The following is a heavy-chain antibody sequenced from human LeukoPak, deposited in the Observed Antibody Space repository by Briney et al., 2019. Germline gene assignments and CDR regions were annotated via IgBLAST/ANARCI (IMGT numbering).Heavy chain of an antibody. V-gene: IGHV3-23*01. CDR3: AKGLTGYSNYGMDV. CDR2: ISGTGSRT. D-gene: IGHD3-9*01. Sequence: GGSLRLPCAASGFTFSSYAMNWVRQAPGKGLEWVSAISGTGSRTYYADSVKGRFTISRDNPKNTLYLQMKSLRVEHTARYYCAKGLTGYSNYGMDVWGQGTTVTVSS. J-gene: IGHJ6*02. CDR1: GFTFSSYA.